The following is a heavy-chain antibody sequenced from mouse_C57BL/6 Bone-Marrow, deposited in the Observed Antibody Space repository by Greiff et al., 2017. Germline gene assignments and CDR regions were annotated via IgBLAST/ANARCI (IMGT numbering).Heavy chain of an antibody. CDR3: ARWDDGYWFAY. Sequence: QVQLQQSGAELVKPGASVKMSCKASGYTFTSSWITWVKQRPGQGLEWIGEIYPGNGSTNYNEKFKGKATLTVDTSSSTAYMQLSSLTSEDSAVYYCARWDDGYWFAYWGQGTLVTVSA. J-gene: IGHJ3*01. V-gene: IGHV1-55*01. CDR1: GYTFTSSW. D-gene: IGHD2-3*01. CDR2: IYPGNGST.